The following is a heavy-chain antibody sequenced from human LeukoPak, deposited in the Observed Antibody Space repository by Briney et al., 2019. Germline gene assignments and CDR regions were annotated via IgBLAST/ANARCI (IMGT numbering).Heavy chain of an antibody. V-gene: IGHV3-7*01. CDR3: ARGQAGGMDV. Sequence: GGSLRLSCEGSAFIFSGHWMNWVRQTPGKGLEWVASIKEDGSERQYVGSVKGRFTISRDNAKNSLYLQMNSLRAEDTAVYYCARGQAGGMDVWGQGTTVTVSS. CDR1: AFIFSGHW. CDR2: IKEDGSER. J-gene: IGHJ6*02.